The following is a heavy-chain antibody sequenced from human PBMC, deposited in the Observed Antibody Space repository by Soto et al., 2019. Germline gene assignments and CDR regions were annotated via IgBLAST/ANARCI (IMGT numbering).Heavy chain of an antibody. J-gene: IGHJ6*02. D-gene: IGHD3-9*01. CDR3: ARGPRGLVTSGNLVYFYPMDA. Sequence: GSLRLSCAASGFTFSSYAMHWVRQTPGKGLEWVAVISYDGGDKYYADSVKDRFTISRDDAKNSLYLQMNSLKTEDTAVYYCARGPRGLVTSGNLVYFYPMDAWGQGTAVTVSS. CDR2: ISYDGGDK. V-gene: IGHV3-30-3*01. CDR1: GFTFSSYA.